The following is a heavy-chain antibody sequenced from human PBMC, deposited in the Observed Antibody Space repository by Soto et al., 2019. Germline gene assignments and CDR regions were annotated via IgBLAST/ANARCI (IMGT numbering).Heavy chain of an antibody. D-gene: IGHD3-3*01. Sequence: SVKVSCKASGYTFTSYYMHWVRQAPGQGLEWKGIINPSGGSTSYAQKFQGRVTMTRDTSTSTVYMELSSLRSEDTAVYYCVVSFTIFGVVIIDALNYYGIDVWGQGTTVTVSS. J-gene: IGHJ6*02. CDR3: VVSFTIFGVVIIDALNYYGIDV. V-gene: IGHV1-46*01. CDR1: GYTFTSYY. CDR2: INPSGGST.